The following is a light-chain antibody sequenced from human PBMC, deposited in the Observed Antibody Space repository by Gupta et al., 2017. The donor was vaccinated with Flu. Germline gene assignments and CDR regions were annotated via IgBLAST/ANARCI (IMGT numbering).Light chain of an antibody. V-gene: IGKV1-13*02. CDR3: QHSNI. Sequence: AIQLTQSPSSLSASVGDRVALTCRTNQGISSALAWYQQRPGKAPKLLIYDASKLHSGVPSRFSGSGSGTDFTRPRSSMQPEDFETYDGQHSNIFGHGTKVDIK. J-gene: IGKJ1*01. CDR2: DAS. CDR1: QGISSA.